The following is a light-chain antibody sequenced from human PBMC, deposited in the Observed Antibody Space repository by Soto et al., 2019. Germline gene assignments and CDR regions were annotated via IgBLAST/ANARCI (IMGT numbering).Light chain of an antibody. V-gene: IGKV3-20*01. CDR1: PSVSGSY. J-gene: IGKJ1*01. CDR3: QQYGSSLWT. CDR2: CAS. Sequence: DIAMTQSPATLSVSPGETATPSSRATPSVSGSYLAWYQQKPGQAPRLLVYCASSRATGIPDRFSGSGSGTDFTLTITRLEPEDFAVYYCQQYGSSLWTFGQGTKVDIK.